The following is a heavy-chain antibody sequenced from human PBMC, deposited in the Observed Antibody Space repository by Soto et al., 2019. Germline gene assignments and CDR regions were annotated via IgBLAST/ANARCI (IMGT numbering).Heavy chain of an antibody. CDR3: ARTYCSGGSCYSDAFDI. V-gene: IGHV4-59*08. Sequence: SETLSLTCTVSGGSISSYYWSWIRQPPGKGLEWIGYIYYSGSTNYNPSLKSRVTISVDTSKNQFSLKLSSVTAADTAVYYCARTYCSGGSCYSDAFDIWGQGIMVTVSS. D-gene: IGHD2-15*01. CDR2: IYYSGST. CDR1: GGSISSYY. J-gene: IGHJ3*02.